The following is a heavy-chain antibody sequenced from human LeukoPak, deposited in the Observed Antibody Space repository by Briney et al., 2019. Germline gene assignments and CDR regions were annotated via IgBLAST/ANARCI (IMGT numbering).Heavy chain of an antibody. Sequence: GSLRLSCAASGFTFSCYAMHWVRQAPGKGLEWLTVISTDGNDKHYADSVKGRFTVSRDNSKNTLFLQMNNLRTEDTAVYYCAKDKSVSADYYFDYWGQGTLATVSS. CDR3: AKDKSVSADYYFDY. CDR2: ISTDGNDK. J-gene: IGHJ4*02. V-gene: IGHV3-30*04. CDR1: GFTFSCYA. D-gene: IGHD5/OR15-5a*01.